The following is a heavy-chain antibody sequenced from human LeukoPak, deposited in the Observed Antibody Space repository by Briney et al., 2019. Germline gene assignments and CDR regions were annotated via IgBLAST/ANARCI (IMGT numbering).Heavy chain of an antibody. V-gene: IGHV4-4*07. CDR3: ARWITTQGTFDI. CDR2: IYTSGST. CDR1: GGSISTYY. Sequence: QPSETLSLTCTVSGGSISTYYWNWLRQPAGKGLEWIGRIYTSGSTNYNASLKSRVTLSLDTSKNQFSLKLTSVTAADTAVYYCARWITTQGTFDIWVQGTMVTVSS. J-gene: IGHJ3*02. D-gene: IGHD1-1*01.